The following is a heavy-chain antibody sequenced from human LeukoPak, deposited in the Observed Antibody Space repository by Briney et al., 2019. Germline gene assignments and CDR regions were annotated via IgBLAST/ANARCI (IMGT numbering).Heavy chain of an antibody. CDR2: IWYDGSNK. CDR1: GFTFSSYG. CDR3: ARASNYYDSSGYYSVGY. V-gene: IGHV3-33*01. Sequence: PGRSLRLSCAASGFTFSSYGMHWVRQAPGKGLEWVAVIWYDGSNKYYADSVKGRFTISRDNSKNTLYLQMNSLRAEDTAVYYCARASNYYDSSGYYSVGYWGQGTLVTVSS. D-gene: IGHD3-22*01. J-gene: IGHJ4*02.